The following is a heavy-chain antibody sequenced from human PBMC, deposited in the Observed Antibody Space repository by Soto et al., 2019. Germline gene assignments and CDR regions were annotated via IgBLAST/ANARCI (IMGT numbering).Heavy chain of an antibody. J-gene: IGHJ6*02. CDR3: ARAGHYDSSGLIMDV. D-gene: IGHD3-22*01. V-gene: IGHV1-69*13. CDR1: GYTFTGYY. CDR2: IIPIFGTA. Sequence: SVKVSCKASGYTFTGYYMHWVRQAPGQGLEWMGGIIPIFGTANYAQKFQGRVTITADESTSTAYMELSSLRSEDTAVYYCARAGHYDSSGLIMDVWGQGTTVTVSS.